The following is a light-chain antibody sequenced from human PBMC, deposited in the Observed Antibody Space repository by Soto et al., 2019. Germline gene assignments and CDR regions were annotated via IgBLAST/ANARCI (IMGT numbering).Light chain of an antibody. CDR3: MQSTQLPPT. J-gene: IGKJ5*01. Sequence: DVVMTQTPLSLSVAPGQPASISCKSIQSLLHITGETFLFWYLQKPGQSPQLLIYEVSTRVSGVPDRFSGSGSGTDFKLEISRVETDDVGIYECMQSTQLPPTFGQGTRLEIK. CDR2: EVS. CDR1: QSLLHITGETF. V-gene: IGKV2D-29*02.